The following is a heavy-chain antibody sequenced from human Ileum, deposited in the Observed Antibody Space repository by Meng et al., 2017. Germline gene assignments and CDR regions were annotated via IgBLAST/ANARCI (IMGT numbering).Heavy chain of an antibody. CDR2: IDPNGGNI. J-gene: IGHJ1*01. V-gene: IGHV3-74*01. CDR3: VYSTGFLRV. Sequence: GSLKISCAASGFTFSSSWMHWVRQAPGKGLVWVSRIDPNGGNIAYADSVKGRLTISRDNAKNTLFLQMNSLRPEDTAAYYCVYSTGFLRVWGQGTLVTVSS. D-gene: IGHD2-8*02. CDR1: GFTFSSSW.